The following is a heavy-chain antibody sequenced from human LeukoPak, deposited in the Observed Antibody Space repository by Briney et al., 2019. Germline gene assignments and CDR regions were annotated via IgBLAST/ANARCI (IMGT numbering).Heavy chain of an antibody. CDR2: IYKNAIT. CDR3: AKVLRFLEDAFDI. CDR1: GFTVSSNY. V-gene: IGHV3-66*03. D-gene: IGHD3-3*01. Sequence: GGSLRLSCAASGFTVSSNYMTWVRQAPGKGLEWVSVIYKNAITYYADTVKGRFTISRDNSKNTLYLQMNSLRAEDTAVYYCAKVLRFLEDAFDIWGQGTMVTVSS. J-gene: IGHJ3*02.